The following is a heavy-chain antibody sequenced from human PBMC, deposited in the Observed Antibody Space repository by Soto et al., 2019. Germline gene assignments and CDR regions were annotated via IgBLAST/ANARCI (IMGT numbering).Heavy chain of an antibody. J-gene: IGHJ5*02. D-gene: IGHD3-10*01. CDR1: GYTFTSYD. CDR2: MNPNSGNT. V-gene: IGHV1-8*01. Sequence: ASVKVSCKASGYTFTSYDINWVRQATGQGLEWMGWMNPNSGNTGYAQKFQGRVTMTRNTSISTAYMELSSLRSEDTAVYYCARCFELWFGELVPLDPWGQGTLVPVSS. CDR3: ARCFELWFGELVPLDP.